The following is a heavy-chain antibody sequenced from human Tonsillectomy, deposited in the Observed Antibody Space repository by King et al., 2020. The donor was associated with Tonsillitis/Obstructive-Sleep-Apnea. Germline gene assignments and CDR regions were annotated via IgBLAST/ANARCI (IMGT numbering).Heavy chain of an antibody. V-gene: IGHV3-53*01. CDR3: ARDRVVVVPAAIPVYYYYGMDV. CDR2: IYSGGGT. CDR1: GFTVSSNY. D-gene: IGHD2-2*02. J-gene: IGHJ6*02. Sequence: DVQLVESGGGLIQPGGSVRLSCAASGFTVSSNYMSWVRQAPGKGLEWVPIIYSGGGTYYADSVKGRFTISRDNSKNTLYLQMNSLRAEDTAVYYCARDRVVVVPAAIPVYYYYGMDVWGQGTTVTVSS.